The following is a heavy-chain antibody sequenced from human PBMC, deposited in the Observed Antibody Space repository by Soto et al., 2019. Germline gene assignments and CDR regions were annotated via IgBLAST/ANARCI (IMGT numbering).Heavy chain of an antibody. CDR2: MNPNTGNT. CDR1: GYTFANYD. Sequence: QVQLVQSGAEVKKPGASVKVSCKTSGYTFANYDIIWVRQATGQGLEWMGWMNPNTGNTAYAQNLQGRVIMTRNTSISTAYMDLSSLKSDDTAVYYCARVIRIAVAQLNYYMAVWGKGTTVTASS. J-gene: IGHJ6*03. V-gene: IGHV1-8*01. CDR3: ARVIRIAVAQLNYYMAV. D-gene: IGHD6-19*01.